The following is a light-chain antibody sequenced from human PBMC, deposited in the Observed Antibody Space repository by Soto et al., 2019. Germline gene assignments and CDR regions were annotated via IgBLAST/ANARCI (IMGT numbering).Light chain of an antibody. CDR2: DVS. CDR3: QQYHRYST. CDR1: QSISTW. J-gene: IGKJ5*01. Sequence: DIQMTQSPSTLSASVGDSVTVTCRASQSISTWLAWYQQKPGKAPNLLIYDVSTLDSGVPSRFSGSASGTEFTLTISSLESDDFATYYCQQYHRYSTFGQGTRLEIK. V-gene: IGKV1-5*01.